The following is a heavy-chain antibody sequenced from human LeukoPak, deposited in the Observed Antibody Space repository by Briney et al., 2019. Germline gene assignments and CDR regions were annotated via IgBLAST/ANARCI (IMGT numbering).Heavy chain of an antibody. CDR2: ISGSGGST. Sequence: GGPLRLSCAASGFTFSSYAMSWVRQAPEKGLEWVSAISGSGGSTYYADSVKGRFTISRDNSKNTLYLQMNSLRAEDTAVYYCAKVEAAADSFDYWGQGTLVTVSS. CDR1: GFTFSSYA. D-gene: IGHD6-13*01. CDR3: AKVEAAADSFDY. J-gene: IGHJ4*02. V-gene: IGHV3-23*01.